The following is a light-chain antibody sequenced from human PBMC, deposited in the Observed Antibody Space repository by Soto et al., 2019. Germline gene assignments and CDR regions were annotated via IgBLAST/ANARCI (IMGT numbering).Light chain of an antibody. J-gene: IGLJ2*01. V-gene: IGLV3-25*03. CDR2: NDT. CDR3: QSTDSSGSSVV. Sequence: SYELTQPPSVSLSPGQTARITCSGDALPKQFAHRYQQKAGQAPVILIYNDTERPSGIPERFSGSSSGTTVTLTISGLQAEDEADYYCQSTDSSGSSVVFGGGTKLTVL. CDR1: ALPKQF.